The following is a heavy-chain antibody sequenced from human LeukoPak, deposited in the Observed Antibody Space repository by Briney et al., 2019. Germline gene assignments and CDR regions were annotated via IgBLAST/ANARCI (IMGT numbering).Heavy chain of an antibody. V-gene: IGHV3-11*06. Sequence: GGSLRLSCAASGFTFSDYYTSWIRQAPGEGLEWVSYISSSSSYTNYADSVKGRFTISRDNAKNSLYLQMNSLRAEDTAVYYCARAPHYSNYGPYYYGMDVWGQGTTVTVSS. CDR1: GFTFSDYY. J-gene: IGHJ6*02. CDR3: ARAPHYSNYGPYYYGMDV. CDR2: ISSSSSYT. D-gene: IGHD4-11*01.